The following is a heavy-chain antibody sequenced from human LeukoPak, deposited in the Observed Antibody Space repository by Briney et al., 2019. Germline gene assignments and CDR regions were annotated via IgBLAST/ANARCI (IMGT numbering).Heavy chain of an antibody. CDR2: MNQDGSEI. Sequence: PGGSLRLSCVGSGFTFSRYWLNWVRQAPGKGLEWVANMNQDGSEIYYLDSVKGRFTISRDNAKNTVYLQMNSLRAEDTAVYYCAKGGSSSPRSTFDYWGQGTLLTVSS. CDR1: GFTFSRYW. CDR3: AKGGSSSPRSTFDY. J-gene: IGHJ4*02. V-gene: IGHV3-7*01. D-gene: IGHD6-13*01.